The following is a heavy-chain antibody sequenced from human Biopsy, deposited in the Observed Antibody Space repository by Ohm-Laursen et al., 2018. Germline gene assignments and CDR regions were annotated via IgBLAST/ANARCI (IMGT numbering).Heavy chain of an antibody. J-gene: IGHJ5*02. CDR3: ARTPRDSFWSGSYKRGLWFDP. CDR2: VYNGGIT. CDR1: GGSIISYN. D-gene: IGHD3-3*01. V-gene: IGHV4-59*07. Sequence: SDTLSLTGSVSGGSIISYNWTWNRQPPGKGLVWIGHVYNGGITNYNPPLKSRVPISKDTSKNQFSLQVNSVTAADTAVYYCARTPRDSFWSGSYKRGLWFDPWGRGTLVIVSS.